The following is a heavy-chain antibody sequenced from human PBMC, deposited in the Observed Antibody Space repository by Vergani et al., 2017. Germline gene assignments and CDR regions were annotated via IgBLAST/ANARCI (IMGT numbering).Heavy chain of an antibody. J-gene: IGHJ5*02. CDR2: ISSSGSTI. Sequence: QVQLVESGGGLVKPGGSLRLSCAASGFTFSDYYMSWIRQAPGKGLEWVSYISSSGSTIYYADSVKGRFTISRDNAKNSLYLQMNSLRAEDTAVYYCARVSYCSSTSCYGNWFDPGAREPWSPSPQ. D-gene: IGHD2-2*01. V-gene: IGHV3-11*01. CDR3: ARVSYCSSTSCYGNWFDP. CDR1: GFTFSDYY.